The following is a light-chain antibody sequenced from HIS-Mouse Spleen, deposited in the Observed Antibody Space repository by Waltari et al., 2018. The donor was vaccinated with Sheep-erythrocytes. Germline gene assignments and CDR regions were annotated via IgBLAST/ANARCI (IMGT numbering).Light chain of an antibody. CDR2: EDS. CDR1: ALPNQY. V-gene: IGLV3-10*01. Sequence: SYELPQPPSVSVSPGQTARIPCSGAALPNQYAYWYQQKSGQAPVLVIYEDSKRPSGIPERFSGSTSGTMATLTISGAQVEDEADYYCYSTDSSGNHWVFGGGTKLTVL. CDR3: YSTDSSGNHWV. J-gene: IGLJ3*02.